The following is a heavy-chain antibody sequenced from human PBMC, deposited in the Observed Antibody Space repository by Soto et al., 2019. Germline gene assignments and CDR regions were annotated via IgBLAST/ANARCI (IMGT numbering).Heavy chain of an antibody. CDR1: GASITTENIY. J-gene: IGHJ6*02. Sequence: QLHLQESGPGLVRPSETLSLTCSVSGASITTENIYWGWIRQPPGKGLEWIASIYYSGRTNYNPSLQSRATISVDTSRNEISLRVTSVTAADTAVYYCARLAVMDVWDQGTTVTVSS. CDR2: IYYSGRT. CDR3: ARLAVMDV. V-gene: IGHV4-39*01.